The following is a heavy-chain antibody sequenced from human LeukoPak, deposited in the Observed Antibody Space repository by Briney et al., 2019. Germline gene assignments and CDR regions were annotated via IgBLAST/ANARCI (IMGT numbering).Heavy chain of an antibody. CDR1: GFTFDSNY. V-gene: IGHV3-53*01. CDR3: ARGDDSGYYDYFDY. CDR2: IYTGGNT. Sequence: GGSLRLSCAASGFTFDSNYLSWVRQAPGKGLEWVSTIYTGGNTYYAASVKGRFTISRDFSKNTLFLHMNSLRAEDTAMYYCARGDDSGYYDYFDYWGQGALVTVSS. J-gene: IGHJ4*02. D-gene: IGHD3-22*01.